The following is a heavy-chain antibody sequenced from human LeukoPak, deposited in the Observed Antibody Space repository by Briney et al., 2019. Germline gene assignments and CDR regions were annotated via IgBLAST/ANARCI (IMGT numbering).Heavy chain of an antibody. D-gene: IGHD6-6*01. CDR3: ARVDPDSSSTLEVFDY. Sequence: PSETLSLTCTVSGGFISSYYWRWIRQPPGKGLVWIGYIYYSGSTNYTPSLKSRVTISVDTSKNQFSLKLSSVTAADTAVYYCARVDPDSSSTLEVFDYWGQGTLVTVSS. CDR1: GGFISSYY. CDR2: IYYSGST. V-gene: IGHV4-59*01. J-gene: IGHJ4*02.